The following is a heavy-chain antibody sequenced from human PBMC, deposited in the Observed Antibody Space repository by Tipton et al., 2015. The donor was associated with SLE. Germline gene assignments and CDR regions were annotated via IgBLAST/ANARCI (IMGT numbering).Heavy chain of an antibody. D-gene: IGHD5-12*01. Sequence: LRLSCAASGFTFSSYSMNWVRQAPGKGLEWIGEINHSGSTNYNPSLKSRVTISVDTSKNQFSLKLSSVTAADTAVYYCARDSGGGYDLNYWGQGTLVTVSS. CDR1: GFTFSSYS. CDR3: ARDSGGGYDLNY. J-gene: IGHJ4*02. V-gene: IGHV4-34*01. CDR2: INHSGST.